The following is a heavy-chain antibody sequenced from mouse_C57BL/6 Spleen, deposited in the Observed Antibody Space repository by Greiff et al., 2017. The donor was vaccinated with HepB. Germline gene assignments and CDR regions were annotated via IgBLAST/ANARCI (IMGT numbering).Heavy chain of an antibody. CDR3: ARDSLYYYGSMDY. V-gene: IGHV5-4*03. D-gene: IGHD1-1*01. CDR2: ISDGGSYT. J-gene: IGHJ4*01. CDR1: GFTFSSYA. Sequence: EVKVVESGGGLVKPGGSLKLSCAASGFTFSSYAMSWVRQTPEKRLEWVATISDGGSYTYYPDNVKGRFTISRDNAKNNLYLQMSHLKSEDTAMYYCARDSLYYYGSMDYWGQGTSVTVSS.